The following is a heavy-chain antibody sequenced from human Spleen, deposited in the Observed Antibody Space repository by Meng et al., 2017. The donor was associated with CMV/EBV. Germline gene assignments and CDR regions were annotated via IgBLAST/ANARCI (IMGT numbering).Heavy chain of an antibody. CDR2: MNPKSGNT. D-gene: IGHD2-2*01. J-gene: IGHJ6*02. CDR3: ARVLIEVEPVGREYKYYNYGMDV. V-gene: IGHV1-8*01. CDR1: GYTFSTSD. Sequence: ASVKVSCKASGYTFSTSDVNWVRQATGQGLEWMGWMNPKSGNTGYAQKLQGRVTMTRNTSINTAYMELSSLKSEDTAVYYCARVLIEVEPVGREYKYYNYGMDVWGQGTTVTVSS.